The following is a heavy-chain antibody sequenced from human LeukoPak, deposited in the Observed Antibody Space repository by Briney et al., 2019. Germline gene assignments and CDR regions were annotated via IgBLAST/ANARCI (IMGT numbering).Heavy chain of an antibody. CDR3: ARGHIVVVTAPDY. CDR1: GFGFSNFW. V-gene: IGHV3-7*04. Sequence: GGSLRLSCAASGFGFSNFWMSWVRQAPGKGPEWVANIKEDGSLKNYVDSVEGRFTVSRDNAKNTLYLQMNSLRAEDTAVYYCARGHIVVVTAPDYWGQGTLVTVSS. D-gene: IGHD2-21*02. J-gene: IGHJ4*02. CDR2: IKEDGSLK.